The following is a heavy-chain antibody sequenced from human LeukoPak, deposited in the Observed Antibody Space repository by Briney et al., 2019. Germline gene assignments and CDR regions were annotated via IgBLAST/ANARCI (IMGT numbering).Heavy chain of an antibody. V-gene: IGHV4-59*01. CDR2: IYYSGST. CDR1: GGSISSYY. Sequence: SETLSLTCTVSGGSISSYYWSWIRQPPGKGLEWIGYIYYSGSTNYNPSLKSRVTISVDTSKNQFSLKLSSVTAADTAVYYCARALYPNWYLALWGRCTLVTVAS. D-gene: IGHD2-2*01. CDR3: ARALYPNWYLAL. J-gene: IGHJ2*01.